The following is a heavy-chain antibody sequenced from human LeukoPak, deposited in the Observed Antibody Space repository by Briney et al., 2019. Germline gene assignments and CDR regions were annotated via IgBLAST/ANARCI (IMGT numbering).Heavy chain of an antibody. D-gene: IGHD6-19*01. CDR2: ISGSGGST. CDR1: GFTFSNYA. Sequence: PGGSLSLSCAASGFTFSNYAMSWVRQVPGKGLEWVSTISGSGGSTYYADSLKGRFSISRDNSKNTLFLQMKSLRAEDTAVYYCAKERGYTSGLGTLDYWGQGTPVTVST. J-gene: IGHJ4*02. CDR3: AKERGYTSGLGTLDY. V-gene: IGHV3-23*01.